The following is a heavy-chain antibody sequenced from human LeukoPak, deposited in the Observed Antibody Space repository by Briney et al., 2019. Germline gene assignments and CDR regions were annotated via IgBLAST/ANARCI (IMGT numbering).Heavy chain of an antibody. J-gene: IGHJ6*02. CDR2: ISAYNGNT. CDR1: GYTFTSYG. Sequence: ASVKVSCKASGYTFTSYGISWVRQAPGQGLEWMGWISAYNGNTNYAQKLQGRVTMTTDTSTSTAYMELRSLRSDDTAVYYCARDGRRWQTQKKYYYYGMDVWGQGTTVTVSS. CDR3: ARDGRRWQTQKKYYYYGMDV. D-gene: IGHD4-23*01. V-gene: IGHV1-18*01.